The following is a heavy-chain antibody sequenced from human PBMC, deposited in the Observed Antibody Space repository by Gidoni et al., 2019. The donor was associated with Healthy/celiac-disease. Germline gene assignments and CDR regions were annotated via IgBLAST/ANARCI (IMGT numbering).Heavy chain of an antibody. CDR3: ARASQLEVIDY. J-gene: IGHJ4*02. D-gene: IGHD1-1*01. Sequence: QAQLLQSGAEVKKPGDSVKVSCKAPGYTFTSYGISWVRQAPGQGLGWMGWISAYSGNTNYAQKLQGRVTMTTDTSTSTAYMELGGLRSDDTAVYYCARASQLEVIDYWGQGTLVTVSS. CDR2: ISAYSGNT. V-gene: IGHV1-18*01. CDR1: GYTFTSYG.